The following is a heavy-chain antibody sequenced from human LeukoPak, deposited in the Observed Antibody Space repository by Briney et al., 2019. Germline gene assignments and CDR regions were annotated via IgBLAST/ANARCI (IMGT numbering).Heavy chain of an antibody. CDR1: GYTFTSYG. CDR3: ARAIAAASNWCDP. D-gene: IGHD6-13*01. V-gene: IGHV1-18*01. Sequence: ASVKVSCKASGYTFTSYGISWVRQAPGQGLEWMGWISAYNGNTNYAQKLQGRVTMTTDTSTSTAYIELRSLRSDDTAVYYCARAIAAASNWCDPWGQGTLVTVSS. J-gene: IGHJ5*02. CDR2: ISAYNGNT.